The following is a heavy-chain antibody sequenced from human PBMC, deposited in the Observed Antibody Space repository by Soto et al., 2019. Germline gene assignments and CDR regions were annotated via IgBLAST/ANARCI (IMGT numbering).Heavy chain of an antibody. V-gene: IGHV1-69*12. Sequence: QVQLVQSGAEVKKPGSSVKVSCKASGGTFSSYAISWVRQAPGQGLEWMGGIIPIFGTANYAQKFQGRVMITADESTTTAYLELSSLRSEDTAVYYCARSGSDGYNWGFDYWGQGTLVTVSS. D-gene: IGHD5-12*01. CDR3: ARSGSDGYNWGFDY. J-gene: IGHJ4*02. CDR1: GGTFSSYA. CDR2: IIPIFGTA.